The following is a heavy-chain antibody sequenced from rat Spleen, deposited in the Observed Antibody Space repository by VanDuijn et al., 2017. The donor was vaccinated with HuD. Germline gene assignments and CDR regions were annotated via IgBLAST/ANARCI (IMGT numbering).Heavy chain of an antibody. Sequence: QVQLKESGPGLVQPSQTLSLTCTVSGLSFTINSVSWIRQPPGKGLEWMGVIWNNGDTDYNSALKSRLSISRDTSKSQVFLQMNSLQTDDTAIYFCARSYGGYTQHWFAYWGQGTLVTVSS. CDR1: GLSFTINS. V-gene: IGHV2-47*01. CDR2: IWNNGDT. D-gene: IGHD1-11*01. J-gene: IGHJ3*01. CDR3: ARSYGGYTQHWFAY.